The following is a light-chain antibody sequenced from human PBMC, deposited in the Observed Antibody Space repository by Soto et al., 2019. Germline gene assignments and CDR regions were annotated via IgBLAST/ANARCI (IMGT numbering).Light chain of an antibody. V-gene: IGKV1-5*01. CDR2: DAY. CDR1: QSISSW. CDR3: KKYNSYPIN. J-gene: IGKJ5*01. Sequence: IQMTQSPCTLSALVGDRVNITFRASQSISSWLAWYQQKPGTANKLMIYDAYNLESGVQSRFSGSGSGTEFTLTIRSMQPDDFATYDCKKYNSYPINVGKGTRLEIK.